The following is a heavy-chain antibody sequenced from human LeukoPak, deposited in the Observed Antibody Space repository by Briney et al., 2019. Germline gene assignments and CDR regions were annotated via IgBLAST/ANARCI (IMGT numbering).Heavy chain of an antibody. Sequence: SETLSLTCTVSGGSISSSSYYWGWIRQPPGRGLEWIGSIYYSGSTYYNPSLKSRVTISVDTSKNQFSLKLSSVTAADTAVYYCASQSYCGGDCYSLLYYYYMDVWGKGTTVTVSS. CDR1: GGSISSSSYY. CDR2: IYYSGST. CDR3: ASQSYCGGDCYSLLYYYYMDV. J-gene: IGHJ6*03. D-gene: IGHD2-21*02. V-gene: IGHV4-39*01.